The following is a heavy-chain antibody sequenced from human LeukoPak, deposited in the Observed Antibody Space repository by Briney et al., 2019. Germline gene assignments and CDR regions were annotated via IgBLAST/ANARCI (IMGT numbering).Heavy chain of an antibody. J-gene: IGHJ4*02. CDR2: IKPSSGAT. CDR1: GYTFSGHY. D-gene: IGHD3-22*01. V-gene: IGHV1-2*02. Sequence: GASVKVSCTASGYTFSGHYMHWVRQAPGQGLEWMGWIKPSSGATNYAQKFRGRVTMTRDTSNRTSYMELSRLRSDDTALYYCASCYYDSSGYYYFDYWGQGTLVTVSS. CDR3: ASCYYDSSGYYYFDY.